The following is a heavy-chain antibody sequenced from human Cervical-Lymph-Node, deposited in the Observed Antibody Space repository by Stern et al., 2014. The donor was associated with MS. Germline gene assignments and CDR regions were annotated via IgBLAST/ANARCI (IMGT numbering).Heavy chain of an antibody. V-gene: IGHV1-46*01. J-gene: IGHJ4*02. D-gene: IGHD4-17*01. CDR3: ARAVVRDYGEPTPPFDY. Sequence: QVQLVQSGAEVKKPGASVKVSCKASGYTFTSYYMHWVRQAPGQGLEWMGIINPSGGSTSYAQKFQGRVTMTRDTFTSTVYMELSSLRSEDTAVYYCARAVVRDYGEPTPPFDYWGQGTLVTVSS. CDR1: GYTFTSYY. CDR2: INPSGGST.